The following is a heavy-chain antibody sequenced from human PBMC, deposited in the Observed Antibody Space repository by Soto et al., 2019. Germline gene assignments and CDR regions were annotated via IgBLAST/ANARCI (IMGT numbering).Heavy chain of an antibody. CDR1: GGSISSSSYY. Sequence: SETLSLTCTVSGGSISSSSYYWGWIRQPPGKGLEWIGSIYYSGSTYYNPSLKSRVTISVDTSKKQFSLKLSSVTAADTAVYYCARLLMDSSGYYSDSWGQGTLVTVSS. J-gene: IGHJ4*02. D-gene: IGHD3-22*01. CDR2: IYYSGST. V-gene: IGHV4-39*01. CDR3: ARLLMDSSGYYSDS.